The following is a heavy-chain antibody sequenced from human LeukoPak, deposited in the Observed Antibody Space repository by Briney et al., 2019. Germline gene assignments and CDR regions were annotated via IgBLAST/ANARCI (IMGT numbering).Heavy chain of an antibody. V-gene: IGHV5-51*01. CDR1: GYSFTTYW. CDR2: IYPADSTA. J-gene: IGHJ4*02. CDR3: ARYYYDSSGYNY. Sequence: GESLKISCKASGYSFTTYWIGWVRQMPGKGLEWMGIIYPADSTAHYSPSFQGQVTISADKSISTAYLQWSSLKASDTAMYYCARYYYDSSGYNYWGQGTLVTVSS. D-gene: IGHD3-22*01.